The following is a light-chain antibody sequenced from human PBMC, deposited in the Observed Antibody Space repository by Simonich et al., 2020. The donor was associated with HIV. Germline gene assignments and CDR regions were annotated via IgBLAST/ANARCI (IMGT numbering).Light chain of an antibody. J-gene: IGLJ2*01. V-gene: IGLV2-8*01. CDR1: SSDVGGYNY. CDR3: SSYAGSNTPVV. Sequence: QSALTQPPSASGSPGQSVTISCTETSSDVGGYNYVSLYQPHPGQAPKLMIYEVTKRPSGVPDRFSGSKSGNTASLTVSGLQAEDEADYYCSSYAGSNTPVVFGGGTKLTVL. CDR2: EVT.